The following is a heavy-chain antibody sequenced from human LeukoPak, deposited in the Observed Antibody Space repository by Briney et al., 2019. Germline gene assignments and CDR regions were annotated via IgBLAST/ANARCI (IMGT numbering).Heavy chain of an antibody. D-gene: IGHD3-10*01. CDR3: ANGYYYGSGSYYKEAFDI. CDR2: ISYDGSNK. CDR1: GFTFSNYG. J-gene: IGHJ3*02. Sequence: PGGSLRLSCAASGFTFSNYGMHGVRQAPGKGLEWGVGISYDGSNKYYADSVKGRFTISRDNSKNTLYLQMNSLRAEDTAVYYCANGYYYGSGSYYKEAFDIWGQGAMVTVSS. V-gene: IGHV3-30*18.